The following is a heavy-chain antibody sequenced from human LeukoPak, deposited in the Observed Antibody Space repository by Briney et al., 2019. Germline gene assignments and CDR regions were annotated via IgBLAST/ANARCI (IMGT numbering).Heavy chain of an antibody. CDR3: ARDTRDGYNFDY. D-gene: IGHD5-24*01. CDR2: MNPNSGNT. V-gene: IGHV1-8*01. Sequence: ASVKVSCKASGYTFTSYDINWVRQATGQGLEWMGWMNPNSGNTGYAQKFQGRVTMTRNTSISTAYMELSSLRSEDTAVYYCARDTRDGYNFDYWGQGTLVTVSS. CDR1: GYTFTSYD. J-gene: IGHJ4*02.